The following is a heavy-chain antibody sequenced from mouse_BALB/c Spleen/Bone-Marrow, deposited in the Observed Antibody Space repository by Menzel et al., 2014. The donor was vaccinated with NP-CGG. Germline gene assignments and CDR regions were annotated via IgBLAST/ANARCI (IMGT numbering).Heavy chain of an antibody. Sequence: VKLLESGAELAKPGASVKMSCKASGYTFTRYWIHWVKPGPGQGLEWIGYINPSTGYTEYNQKFKDKATLTADKSSSTAYMQLSSLTSEDSAAYYCARGDYYGKGGAMDYWGQGTSVTVSS. D-gene: IGHD1-1*01. CDR3: ARGDYYGKGGAMDY. CDR1: GYTFTRYW. J-gene: IGHJ4*01. V-gene: IGHV1-7*01. CDR2: INPSTGYT.